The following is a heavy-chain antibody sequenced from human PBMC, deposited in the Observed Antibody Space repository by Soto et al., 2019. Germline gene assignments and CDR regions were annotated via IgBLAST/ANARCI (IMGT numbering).Heavy chain of an antibody. CDR2: IHTTENT. Sequence: PSETLSLTCTVSGDSISSYYWSWIRQPAGKGMEWIGRIHTTENTNYNPSLKSRVTMSIDTSNNQFSLKLTSLTAADTAVYYCARALSSTAGTDYWGQGTLVTVSS. V-gene: IGHV4-4*07. J-gene: IGHJ4*02. CDR1: GDSISSYY. CDR3: ARALSSTAGTDY. D-gene: IGHD6-13*01.